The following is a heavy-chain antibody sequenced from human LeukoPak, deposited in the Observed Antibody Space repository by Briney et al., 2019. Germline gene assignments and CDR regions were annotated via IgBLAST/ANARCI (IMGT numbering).Heavy chain of an antibody. CDR3: AKDPPPIAVAGTGYFDY. D-gene: IGHD6-19*01. CDR1: GFILSDYY. Sequence: GGSLRLSCAASGFILSDYYMSWIRQAPGKGLEWVAYIRTNDRTTYYADSVKGRFTISRDNSKNTLYLQMNSLRAEDTAVYYCAKDPPPIAVAGTGYFDYWGQGTLVTVSS. CDR2: IRTNDRTT. J-gene: IGHJ4*02. V-gene: IGHV3-11*04.